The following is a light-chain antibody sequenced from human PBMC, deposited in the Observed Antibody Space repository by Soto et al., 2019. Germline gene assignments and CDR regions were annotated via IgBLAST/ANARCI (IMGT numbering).Light chain of an antibody. Sequence: IVMTQSPATLSVSPGEGVTLSCRASQSVSSSLAWYHQKPGQAPRLLIYDASTRATGVPVRFSGSGSGTEFTLTISSLQSEDFGVYYCQQNKDWPGTFGQGTKVDIK. CDR3: QQNKDWPGT. J-gene: IGKJ1*01. CDR1: QSVSSS. V-gene: IGKV3-15*01. CDR2: DAS.